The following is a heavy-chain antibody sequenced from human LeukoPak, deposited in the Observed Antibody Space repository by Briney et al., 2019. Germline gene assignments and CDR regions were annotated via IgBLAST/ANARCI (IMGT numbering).Heavy chain of an antibody. CDR1: GGSFSGYY. J-gene: IGHJ4*02. Sequence: SETLSLTCAVYGGSFSGYYWSWIRQPAGKGLEWIGRIYSSGRTDYNPSLKSRVTMSVDTSKNQFSLKLNSVTAADTAVYYCARGPHYALGIYFDYWGQGTLVTVSS. CDR3: ARGPHYALGIYFDY. V-gene: IGHV4-59*10. CDR2: IYSSGRT. D-gene: IGHD7-27*01.